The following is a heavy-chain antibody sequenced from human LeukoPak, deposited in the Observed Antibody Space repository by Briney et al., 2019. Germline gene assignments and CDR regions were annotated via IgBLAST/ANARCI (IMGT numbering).Heavy chain of an antibody. CDR3: ARGHYYYGMDV. V-gene: IGHV3-13*01. Sequence: GGSLRLSCAASGFTVSSNYMSWVRQAPGKGLEWVSVIGTAGDTYYPGSVKGRFTISRENAKNSLYLQMNSLRAGDTAVYYCARGHYYYGMDVWGQGTTVTVSS. CDR2: IGTAGDT. CDR1: GFTVSSNY. J-gene: IGHJ6*02.